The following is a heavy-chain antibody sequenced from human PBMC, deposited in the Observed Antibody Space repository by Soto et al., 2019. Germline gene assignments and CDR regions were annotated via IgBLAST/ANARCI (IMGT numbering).Heavy chain of an antibody. J-gene: IGHJ6*02. D-gene: IGHD3-3*01. CDR3: ARDGEMATIFDYYYYYGTDV. CDR2: ISYDGSNK. CDR1: GFTFSTYG. V-gene: IGHV3-30*03. Sequence: PGGSLRLSCAASGFTFSTYGMHWVRQAPGKGLEWVAVISYDGSNKYYADSVKGRFTISRDNSKSTPYLQMNSLRAEDTAVYYCARDGEMATIFDYYYYYGTDVWGQGTTVTVSS.